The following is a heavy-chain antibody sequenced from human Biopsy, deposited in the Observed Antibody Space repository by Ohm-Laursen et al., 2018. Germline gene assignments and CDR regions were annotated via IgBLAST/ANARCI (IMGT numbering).Heavy chain of an antibody. J-gene: IGHJ5*02. CDR2: IIPIPNVA. D-gene: IGHD1-26*01. CDR3: ARGEGSSWFDP. CDR1: GDSFTSYA. Sequence: SSVKVFCKASGDSFTSYAIGWVRQAPGQGLEWMGGIIPIPNVATYAQKFQGRITITTDESTSTAYMELSSLTSDDTAVYFCARGEGSSWFDPWGHGTLVTVSS. V-gene: IGHV1-69*05.